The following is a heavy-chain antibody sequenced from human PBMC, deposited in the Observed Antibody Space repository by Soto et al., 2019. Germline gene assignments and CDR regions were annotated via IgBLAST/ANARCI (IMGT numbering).Heavy chain of an antibody. V-gene: IGHV4-61*01. J-gene: IGHJ6*02. D-gene: IGHD3-10*01. CDR3: AGNYYGSGRLYYYYGMAV. CDR2: INHSGST. CDR1: GGSVSSGSYY. Sequence: PSETLSLTCTVSGGSVSSGSYYWSWIRQPPGEGLEWIGEINHSGSTNYNPSLKSRVTISVDTSKNQFSLKLSSVTAADTAVYYCAGNYYGSGRLYYYYGMAVWGQGTTVTVSS.